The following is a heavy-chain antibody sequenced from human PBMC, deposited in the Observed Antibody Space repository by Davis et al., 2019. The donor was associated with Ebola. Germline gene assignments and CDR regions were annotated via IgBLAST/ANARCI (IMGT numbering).Heavy chain of an antibody. CDR2: IIPIFGTA. CDR1: GYTFSNYG. V-gene: IGHV1-69*06. Sequence: SVKVSCKASGYTFSNYGISWVRQAPGQGLEWMGGIIPIFGTANYAQKFQGRVTITADKSTSTAYMELSSLRSEDTAVYYCARDHSSVYYYYGMDVWGQGTTVTVSS. D-gene: IGHD6-19*01. CDR3: ARDHSSVYYYYGMDV. J-gene: IGHJ6*02.